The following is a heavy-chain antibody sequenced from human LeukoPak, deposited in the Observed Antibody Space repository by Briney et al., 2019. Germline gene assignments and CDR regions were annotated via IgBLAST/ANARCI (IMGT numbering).Heavy chain of an antibody. CDR1: GFTFSSYS. Sequence: GGSLRLSCAASGFTFSSYSMNWVRQAPGKGLEWVSSISSSSSYIYYADSVKGRFTISRDNAKNSLYLQMNSLRAEDTAVYYCAREAPTYYFDYWGQGTLVTVSS. CDR3: AREAPTYYFDY. J-gene: IGHJ4*02. V-gene: IGHV3-21*01. CDR2: ISSSSSYI.